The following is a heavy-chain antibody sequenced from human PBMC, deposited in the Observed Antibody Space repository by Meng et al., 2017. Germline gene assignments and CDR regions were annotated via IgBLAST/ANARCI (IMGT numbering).Heavy chain of an antibody. D-gene: IGHD4-23*01. CDR2: IYPGDSDT. J-gene: IGHJ4*02. CDR3: ARLDGGKISPDFDY. V-gene: IGHV5-51*01. CDR1: GYSFTSYW. Sequence: GGSLRLSCKGSGYSFTSYWIGWVRQMPGKGLEWMGIIYPGDSDTRYSPSFQGQVTISADKSISTAYLQWSSLKASDTAMHYCARLDGGKISPDFDYWGQGTLVTVSS.